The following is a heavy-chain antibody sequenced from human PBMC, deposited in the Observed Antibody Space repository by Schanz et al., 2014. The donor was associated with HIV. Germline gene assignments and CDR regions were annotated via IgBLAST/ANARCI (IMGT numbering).Heavy chain of an antibody. V-gene: IGHV3-33*08. J-gene: IGHJ6*02. CDR2: IWYDGSNK. CDR1: GLTFSSYG. D-gene: IGHD3-10*01. CDR3: ARGSGPYYYYYGMDV. Sequence: QVQLVESGGGVVQPGRSLRLSCAGSGLTFSSYGMHWVRQAPGKGLEWVAVIWYDGSNKYYADSVKGRFTISRDNSKNTLYLQMNSLRADDTAVYYCARGSGPYYYYYGMDVWGQGTTVTVSS.